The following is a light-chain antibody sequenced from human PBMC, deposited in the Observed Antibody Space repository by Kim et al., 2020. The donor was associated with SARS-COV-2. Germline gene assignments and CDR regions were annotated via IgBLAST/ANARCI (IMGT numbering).Light chain of an antibody. Sequence: LSPGERATLSCRASQIVTSAYLAWFQQKPGQAPRLLIYGAFSRATGIPDRFSGSGSGTDFTLTINRLEPEDFAVYYCQYYGASRTFGQGTKVDIK. J-gene: IGKJ1*01. CDR3: QYYGASRT. V-gene: IGKV3-20*01. CDR2: GAF. CDR1: QIVTSAY.